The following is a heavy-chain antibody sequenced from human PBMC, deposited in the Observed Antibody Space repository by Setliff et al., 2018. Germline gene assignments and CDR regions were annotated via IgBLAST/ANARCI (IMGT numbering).Heavy chain of an antibody. CDR1: GGSISSSSYY. J-gene: IGHJ5*02. CDR3: ARVLNWFDP. Sequence: SETLSLTCTVSGGSISSSSYYWGWIRQPPGKGLEWIGSIYYRGSTYYNPSLKSRVTISVDTSRNQFSLKLSSVTAADTAVYYCARVLNWFDPWGQGTLVTVSS. CDR2: IYYRGST. V-gene: IGHV4-39*07. D-gene: IGHD1-26*01.